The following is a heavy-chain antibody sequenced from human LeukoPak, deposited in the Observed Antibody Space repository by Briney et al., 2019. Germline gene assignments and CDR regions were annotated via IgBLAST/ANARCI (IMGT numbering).Heavy chain of an antibody. Sequence: PGGSLRLSCAASGFAFSNFDMSWVRQAPGKGLEWVSAMSGSGDGTYYADSVKGRFTISRDNSKNTLYLQMNSLRAEDTAVYYCAKMMGQRLYDYCMDVWGKGTTVTVSS. J-gene: IGHJ6*03. V-gene: IGHV3-23*01. CDR2: MSGSGDGT. D-gene: IGHD3-16*01. CDR3: AKMMGQRLYDYCMDV. CDR1: GFAFSNFD.